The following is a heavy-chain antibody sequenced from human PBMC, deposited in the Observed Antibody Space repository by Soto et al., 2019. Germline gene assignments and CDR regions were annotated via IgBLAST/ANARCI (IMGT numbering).Heavy chain of an antibody. Sequence: QVQLVQSGAEVKKPGASVKVSCKASGYTFTNYAMHWVRQAPGQRLEWMGWINAGNGNTKYSQKFQGRVTITRDTSASTAYMELSSLRSDDTAVYYCARVYCSTTTCYGYYAMDVWGQGTTVTVSS. V-gene: IGHV1-3*01. CDR1: GYTFTNYA. J-gene: IGHJ6*02. CDR3: ARVYCSTTTCYGYYAMDV. D-gene: IGHD2-2*01. CDR2: INAGNGNT.